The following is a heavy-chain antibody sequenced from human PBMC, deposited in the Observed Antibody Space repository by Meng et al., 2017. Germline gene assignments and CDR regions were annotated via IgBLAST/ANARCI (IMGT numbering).Heavy chain of an antibody. Sequence: GESLKISCAASGFTFSSYAMSWVRQAPGKGLEWVSAISGSGGSTYYADSVKGRFTISRDNSKNTLYLQMNSLRAEDTAVYYCARELTIVVVTASFDYWGQGTLVTVSS. CDR3: ARELTIVVVTASFDY. CDR2: ISGSGGST. V-gene: IGHV3-23*01. D-gene: IGHD2-21*02. CDR1: GFTFSSYA. J-gene: IGHJ4*02.